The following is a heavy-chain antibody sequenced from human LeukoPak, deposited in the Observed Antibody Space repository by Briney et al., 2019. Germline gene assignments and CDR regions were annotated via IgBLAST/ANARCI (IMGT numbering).Heavy chain of an antibody. J-gene: IGHJ4*02. CDR2: ISYDGSNK. Sequence: GGSLRLSCAASGFTVGRYAMHWVRQAPGKGLEWVAVISYDGSNKYYADSVKGRFTISRDNSENTLYLQMNSLRAEDTAVYYCARSHNLYDSSGYSLPVPDYWGQGTLVTVSS. V-gene: IGHV3-30*01. D-gene: IGHD3-22*01. CDR1: GFTVGRYA. CDR3: ARSHNLYDSSGYSLPVPDY.